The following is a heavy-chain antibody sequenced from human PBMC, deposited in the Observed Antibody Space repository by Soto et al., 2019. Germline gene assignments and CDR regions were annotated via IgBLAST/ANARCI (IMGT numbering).Heavy chain of an antibody. CDR2: IWYDGSNK. V-gene: IGHV3-33*01. Sequence: GGSLRLSCAASGFTFSSYGMHWVRQAPGKGLEWVAVIWYDGSNKYYADSVKGRFTISRDNSKNTLYLQMNSLRAADTAVYYCARHRRGGYGSGTGGYPSYFDYWGQGTLVTVSS. CDR3: ARHRRGGYGSGTGGYPSYFDY. D-gene: IGHD3-10*01. J-gene: IGHJ4*02. CDR1: GFTFSSYG.